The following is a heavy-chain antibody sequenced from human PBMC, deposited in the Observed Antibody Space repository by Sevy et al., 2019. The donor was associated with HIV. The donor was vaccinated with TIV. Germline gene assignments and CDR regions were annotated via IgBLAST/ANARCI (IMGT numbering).Heavy chain of an antibody. CDR1: GFTFSSYS. J-gene: IGHJ6*02. V-gene: IGHV3-21*01. CDR2: ISSSSSYI. D-gene: IGHD2-15*01. Sequence: GGSLRLSCAASGFTFSSYSMNWVRQAPGKGLEWVSSISSSSSYIYYADSVKGRFTISRDNAKNSLYLQMNSLRAEDTAVYYWAREVANTYYYYGMDVWGQGTTVTVSS. CDR3: AREVANTYYYYGMDV.